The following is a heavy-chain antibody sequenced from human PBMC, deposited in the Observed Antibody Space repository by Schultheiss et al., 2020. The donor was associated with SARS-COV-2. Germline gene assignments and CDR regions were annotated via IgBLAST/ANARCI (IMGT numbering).Heavy chain of an antibody. D-gene: IGHD2-2*01. Sequence: SQTLSLTCTVSGGSISSYYWSWIRQPPGKGLEWIGYIYYSGSTNYNPSLKSRVTISVDKSKNQFSLKLNSVTAADTAVYYCAREPGSTSYAFDIWGQGTMVTVSS. CDR1: GGSISSYY. J-gene: IGHJ3*02. CDR3: AREPGSTSYAFDI. V-gene: IGHV4-59*12. CDR2: IYYSGST.